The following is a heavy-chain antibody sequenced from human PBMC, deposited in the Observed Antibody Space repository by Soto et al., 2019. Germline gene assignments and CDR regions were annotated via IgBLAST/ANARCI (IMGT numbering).Heavy chain of an antibody. V-gene: IGHV3-7*01. CDR1: GFTFNSYW. D-gene: IGHD6-19*01. J-gene: IGHJ4*02. Sequence: GGSLRLSCAASGFTFNSYWMSWVRQAPGKGLEWVANIKQDGSEKYYVDSVKGRFTISRDNAKNSLYLQMNSLRAEDTAVYYCARSVAVAGDYWGQGTLVIVSS. CDR2: IKQDGSEK. CDR3: ARSVAVAGDY.